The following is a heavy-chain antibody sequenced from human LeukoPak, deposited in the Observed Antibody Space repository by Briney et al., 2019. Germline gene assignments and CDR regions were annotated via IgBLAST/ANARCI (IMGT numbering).Heavy chain of an antibody. CDR2: ISWNSGSI. D-gene: IGHD3-22*01. Sequence: GGSLRLSCAASGFTFDDYAMHWVRQAPGKGLEWVSGISWNSGSIGYADSVKGRFTISRDNAKNSLYLQMNSLRAEDTALYYCAKDHYYDSSGYSDYWGQGTLVTVSS. V-gene: IGHV3-9*01. J-gene: IGHJ4*02. CDR3: AKDHYYDSSGYSDY. CDR1: GFTFDDYA.